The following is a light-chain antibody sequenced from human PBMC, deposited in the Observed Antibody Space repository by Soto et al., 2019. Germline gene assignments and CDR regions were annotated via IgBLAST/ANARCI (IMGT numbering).Light chain of an antibody. J-gene: IGKJ1*01. CDR3: QQYNNWWT. Sequence: EIVMTQSPATLSVSPGERATLSCRASQSVSNNLAWYQKKPGQAPRLLIYGASTRATGIPARFSGSGSVTEFNLTISSLQSEDFAVYYCQQYNNWWTFGQGTRVEIK. CDR2: GAS. V-gene: IGKV3-15*01. CDR1: QSVSNN.